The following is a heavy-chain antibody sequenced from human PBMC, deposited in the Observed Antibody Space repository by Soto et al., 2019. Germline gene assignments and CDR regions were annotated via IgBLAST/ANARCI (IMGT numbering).Heavy chain of an antibody. CDR2: INHSGIT. CDR1: GGSFSGYF. D-gene: IGHD3-16*01. V-gene: IGHV4-34*10. CDR3: ATYWGTESHTFWFDL. J-gene: IGHJ5*02. Sequence: SETLSLTCTVSGGSFSGYFWTWIRQPPGKGLEWLAEINHSGITNYNPSVESRVSMSVDTSKNQFSLRLYSVTAADTAIYYCATYWGTESHTFWFDLWGRGAQVTVSS.